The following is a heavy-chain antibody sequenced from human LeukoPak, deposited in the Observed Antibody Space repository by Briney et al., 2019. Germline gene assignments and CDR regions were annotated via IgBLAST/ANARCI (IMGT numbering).Heavy chain of an antibody. Sequence: SQTLSLTCTVSGGSISSGGYYWSWIRQHPGKGLEWIGYIYYSGSTYYNPSLKSRVTISVDTSKNQFSLKLSSVTAADTAVYYCARVRGTYGHFDYRGQGTLVTVSS. V-gene: IGHV4-31*03. J-gene: IGHJ4*02. CDR1: GGSISSGGYY. D-gene: IGHD3-16*01. CDR3: ARVRGTYGHFDY. CDR2: IYYSGST.